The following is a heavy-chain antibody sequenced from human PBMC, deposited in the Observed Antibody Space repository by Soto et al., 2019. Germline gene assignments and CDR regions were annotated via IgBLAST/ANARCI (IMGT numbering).Heavy chain of an antibody. CDR2: IVVGSGNT. J-gene: IGHJ6*02. CDR3: AAARGDFWSGFEVYYYGMDV. Sequence: SVKVSCKASGFTFTSSAVQWVRQARGQRLEWIGWIVVGSGNTNYAQKFQERVTITRDMSTSTAYMELSSLRSEDTAVYYCAAARGDFWSGFEVYYYGMDVWGQGTTVTVSS. V-gene: IGHV1-58*01. CDR1: GFTFTSSA. D-gene: IGHD3-3*01.